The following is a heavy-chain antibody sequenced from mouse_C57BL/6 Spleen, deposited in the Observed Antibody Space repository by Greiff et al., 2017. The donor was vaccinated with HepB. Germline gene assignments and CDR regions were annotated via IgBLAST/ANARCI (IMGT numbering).Heavy chain of an antibody. Sequence: VQLKQSGPGLVKPSQSLSLTCSVTGYSITSGYYWNWIRQFPGNKLEWMGYISYDGSNNYNPSLKNRISITRDTSKNQFFLKLNSVTTEDTATYYCARDGNYGEYFDYWGQGTTLTVSS. CDR3: ARDGNYGEYFDY. J-gene: IGHJ2*01. D-gene: IGHD2-1*01. V-gene: IGHV3-6*01. CDR2: ISYDGSN. CDR1: GYSITSGYY.